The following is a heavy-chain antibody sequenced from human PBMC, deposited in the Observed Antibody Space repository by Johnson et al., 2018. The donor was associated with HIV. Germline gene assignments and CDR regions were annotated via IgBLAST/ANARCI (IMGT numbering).Heavy chain of an antibody. V-gene: IGHV3-72*01. Sequence: DFTFSSYWMSWVHQAPGKGLEWVGRTRNKANSYTTEYAASVKGRFTISRDDSKNSLYLQMNSLRAEDTAVYYCAKDASYSSGWYYAFDIWGQGTMVTVSS. CDR3: AKDASYSSGWYYAFDI. J-gene: IGHJ3*02. D-gene: IGHD6-19*01. CDR1: DFTFSSYW. CDR2: TRNKANSYTT.